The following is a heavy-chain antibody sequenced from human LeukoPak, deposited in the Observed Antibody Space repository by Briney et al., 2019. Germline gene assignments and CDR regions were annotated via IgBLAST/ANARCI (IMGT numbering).Heavy chain of an antibody. V-gene: IGHV3-9*01. CDR2: ISWNSGSI. CDR3: AKDTTAATYYYYYGMDV. CDR1: GLNFDNYA. J-gene: IGHJ6*02. Sequence: GGSLRLSCAATGLNFDNYAMHWVRQVPGKGLEWVSGISWNSGSISYADSVKGRFTISRDNAKNSLYLQMNNLRPGDTALYYCAKDTTAATYYYYYGMDVWGQGTTVTVSS. D-gene: IGHD2-15*01.